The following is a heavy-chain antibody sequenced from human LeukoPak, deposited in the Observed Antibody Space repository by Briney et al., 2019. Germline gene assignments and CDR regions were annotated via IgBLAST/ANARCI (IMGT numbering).Heavy chain of an antibody. V-gene: IGHV3-7*01. CDR3: AREEYGDHLW. CDR1: GFTFSRYW. CDR2: IKQDGTEK. J-gene: IGHJ4*02. Sequence: PGGSLRLSCAASGFTFSRYWMSWVRQAPGKGREWVANIKQDGTEKYYGDSVKGRFTISRDNVKNSLYLQMNGLRAEDTAVYYCAREEYGDHLWWGQGTLVTVSS. D-gene: IGHD4-17*01.